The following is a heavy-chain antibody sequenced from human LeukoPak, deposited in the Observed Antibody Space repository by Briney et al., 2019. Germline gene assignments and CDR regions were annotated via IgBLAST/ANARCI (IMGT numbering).Heavy chain of an antibody. Sequence: GGSLRLSCAASGFTFSSAMHWVRQAPGKGLVWVSRVKSEGSSTSYADSVKGRFTISRDNARNTLYLQMNSLRAEDTAVYYCARDGFLGPVTAYLDYWGQGTPVTVSS. CDR3: ARDGFLGPVTAYLDY. CDR1: GFTFSSA. V-gene: IGHV3-74*01. CDR2: VKSEGSST. J-gene: IGHJ4*02. D-gene: IGHD2-21*02.